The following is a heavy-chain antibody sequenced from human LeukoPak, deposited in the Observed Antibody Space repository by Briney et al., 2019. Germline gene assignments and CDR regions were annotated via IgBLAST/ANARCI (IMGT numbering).Heavy chain of an antibody. J-gene: IGHJ5*02. Sequence: GASVKVSCKASGGTFSSYAISWVRQAPGQGLEWMGRIIPILGIATYAQKFQGRVTITADKSTSTAYMELSSLRSEDTAVYYCARSGSRWELLNWFDPWGQGTLVTVSS. V-gene: IGHV1-69*04. CDR3: ARSGSRWELLNWFDP. D-gene: IGHD1-26*01. CDR1: GGTFSSYA. CDR2: IIPILGIA.